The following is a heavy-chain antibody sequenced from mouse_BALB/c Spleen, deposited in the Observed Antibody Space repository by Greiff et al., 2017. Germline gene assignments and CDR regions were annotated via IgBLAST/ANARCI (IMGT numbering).Heavy chain of an antibody. CDR1: GFTFSSYG. Sequence: EVKLVESGGDLVKPGGSLKLSCAASGFTFSSYGMSWVRQTPDKRLELVATINSNGGSTYYPDSVKGRFTISRDNAKNTLYLQMSSLKSEDTAMYYCARGGVSDYWGQGTTLTVSS. V-gene: IGHV5-6-3*01. CDR3: ARGGVSDY. CDR2: INSNGGST. D-gene: IGHD6-2*01. J-gene: IGHJ2*01.